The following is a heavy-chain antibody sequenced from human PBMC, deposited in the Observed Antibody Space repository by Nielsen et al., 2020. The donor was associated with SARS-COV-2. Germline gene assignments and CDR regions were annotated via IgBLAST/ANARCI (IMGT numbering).Heavy chain of an antibody. CDR1: GFTFSSYA. V-gene: IGHV3-23*01. CDR3: ATARGYSYRNTPDY. Sequence: GGSLRLSCAASGFTFSSYAMSWVRQAPGKGLEWVSAISGSGGSTYYADSVKGRFTISRDNSKNTLYLQMNSLRAEDTAVYYCATARGYSYRNTPDYWGQGTLVTVSS. D-gene: IGHD5-18*01. J-gene: IGHJ4*02. CDR2: ISGSGGST.